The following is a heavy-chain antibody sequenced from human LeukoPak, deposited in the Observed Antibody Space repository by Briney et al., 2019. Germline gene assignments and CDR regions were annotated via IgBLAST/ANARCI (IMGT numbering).Heavy chain of an antibody. V-gene: IGHV1-18*01. CDR2: ISAYNGNT. CDR1: AYTFTSYG. CDR3: AREKRWLQADAFDI. Sequence: ASVKVSCKASAYTFTSYGISWVRQAPGQGLEWMGWISAYNGNTNYAQKLQGRVTMTTDTSTSTAYMELRSLRSDDTAVYYCAREKRWLQADAFDIWGQGTMVTVSS. J-gene: IGHJ3*02. D-gene: IGHD5-24*01.